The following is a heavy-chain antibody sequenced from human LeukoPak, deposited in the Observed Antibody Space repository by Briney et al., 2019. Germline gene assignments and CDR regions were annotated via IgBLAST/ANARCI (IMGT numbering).Heavy chain of an antibody. D-gene: IGHD1-26*01. CDR2: ISSSSSYI. V-gene: IGHV3-21*01. Sequence: GGSLRLSCAASGFTFGSYSMNWVRQAPGKGLEWVSSISSSSSYIYYADSVKGLFTISRDNAKNSLYLQMNSLRAEDTAVYYCARDLALVGTGVRLDYWGQGTLVTVSS. J-gene: IGHJ4*02. CDR1: GFTFGSYS. CDR3: ARDLALVGTGVRLDY.